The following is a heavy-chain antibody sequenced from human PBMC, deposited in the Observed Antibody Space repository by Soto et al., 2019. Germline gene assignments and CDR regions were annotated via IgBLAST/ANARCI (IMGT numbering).Heavy chain of an antibody. D-gene: IGHD1-20*01. V-gene: IGHV4-34*01. Sequence: PSETLSLTCAVYGGSYSGYYWSLIRPPPGKGLEWIGEINHSGSTNYNPSLKSRVTISVDTSKNQFSLKLSSVTAADTAVYYCARYKSNYYYGMDVWRQGTTDTVSS. J-gene: IGHJ6*02. CDR2: INHSGST. CDR3: ARYKSNYYYGMDV. CDR1: GGSYSGYY.